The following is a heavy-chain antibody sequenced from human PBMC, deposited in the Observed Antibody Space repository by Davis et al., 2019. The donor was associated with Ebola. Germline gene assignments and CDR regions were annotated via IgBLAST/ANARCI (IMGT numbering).Heavy chain of an antibody. CDR3: ARERQLVFNYYMDV. D-gene: IGHD6-13*01. CDR2: IKQDGSEK. CDR1: RFTFSSYW. Sequence: PGGSLRLSCAASRFTFSSYWMSWVRQAPGKGLEWVANIKQDGSEKYYVDSVKGRFTISRDNAKNSLYLQMNSLRAEDTAVYYCARERQLVFNYYMDVWGKGTTVTVSS. V-gene: IGHV3-7*01. J-gene: IGHJ6*03.